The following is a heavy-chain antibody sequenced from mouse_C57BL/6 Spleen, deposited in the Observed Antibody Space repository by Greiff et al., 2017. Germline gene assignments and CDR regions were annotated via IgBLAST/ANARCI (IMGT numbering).Heavy chain of an antibody. D-gene: IGHD2-1*01. CDR1: GYAFSSYW. Sequence: QVQLQQPGAELVKPGASVKISCKASGYAFSSYWMNWVKQRPGKGLEWIGQIYPGDGDTNYNGKFKGKATLTADKSSSTAYMQLSSLTSEDSAVYFCARPYGNYGYWYFDVWGTGTTVTVSS. J-gene: IGHJ1*03. CDR3: ARPYGNYGYWYFDV. CDR2: IYPGDGDT. V-gene: IGHV1-80*01.